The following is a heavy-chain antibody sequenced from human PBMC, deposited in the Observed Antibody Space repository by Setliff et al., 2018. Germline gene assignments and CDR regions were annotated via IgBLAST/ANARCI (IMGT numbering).Heavy chain of an antibody. Sequence: ASVKVSCKASGYTFSGYYMHWVRQAPGQGLEWMGRINPNSGGTNYAQKFQGRVTMTSDSSISTAYMELSGLRSDDTAVYYCVRDTYIGDFWSGYYIQGRFDPWGQGTLVTVSS. D-gene: IGHD3-3*01. CDR1: GYTFSGYY. J-gene: IGHJ5*02. CDR3: VRDTYIGDFWSGYYIQGRFDP. V-gene: IGHV1-2*06. CDR2: INPNSGGT.